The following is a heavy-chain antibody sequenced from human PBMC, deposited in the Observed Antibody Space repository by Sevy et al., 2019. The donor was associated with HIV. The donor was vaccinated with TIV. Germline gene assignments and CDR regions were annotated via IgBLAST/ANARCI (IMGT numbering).Heavy chain of an antibody. D-gene: IGHD2-15*01. V-gene: IGHV3-30*18. J-gene: IGHJ4*02. CDR3: AKDLEYCSGGSCYYFDY. CDR2: ISYDGSNK. Sequence: GSLRLSCAASGFTFSSYGMHWVRQAPGKGLEWVAVISYDGSNKYYADSVKGRFTISRDNSKNTLYLQMNSLRAEDTAVYYCAKDLEYCSGGSCYYFDYWGQGTLVTVSS. CDR1: GFTFSSYG.